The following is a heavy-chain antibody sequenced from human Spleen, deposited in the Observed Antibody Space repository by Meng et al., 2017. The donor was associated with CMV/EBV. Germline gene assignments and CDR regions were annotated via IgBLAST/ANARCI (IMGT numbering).Heavy chain of an antibody. CDR3: ARGGWLQLNKKPFDY. Sequence: QVQRVQAGAEVKKPGSSVKVSCKASGGTFSSYAISWVRQAPGQGLEWMGGIIPIFGTANYEQKFQGRVTITADESTSTAYMELSSLRSEDTAVYYCARGGWLQLNKKPFDYWGQGTLVTVSS. J-gene: IGHJ4*02. CDR2: IIPIFGTA. D-gene: IGHD5-24*01. V-gene: IGHV1-69*01. CDR1: GGTFSSYA.